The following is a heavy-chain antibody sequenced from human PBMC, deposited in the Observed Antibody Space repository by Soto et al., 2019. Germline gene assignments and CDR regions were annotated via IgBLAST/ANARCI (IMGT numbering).Heavy chain of an antibody. V-gene: IGHV4-31*03. J-gene: IGHJ3*02. CDR2: IYYSGST. D-gene: IGHD5-12*01. Sequence: SETLSLTCTVSGGSISSGGYSWTWIRQHPGKGLEWIGYIYYSGSTYYKPSLKSRVTISVDTSKNQLSLKLSSVTAADTAVYYCAGASTWRPGAFDIWGQGTTVTVSS. CDR1: GGSISSGGYS. CDR3: AGASTWRPGAFDI.